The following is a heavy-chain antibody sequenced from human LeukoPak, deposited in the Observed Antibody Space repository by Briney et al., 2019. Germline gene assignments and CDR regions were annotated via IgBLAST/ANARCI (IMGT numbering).Heavy chain of an antibody. CDR3: ARSDYCGGDCYSSLSNY. V-gene: IGHV3-21*01. Sequence: GGSLRLSCAASGFTFRSYSMNWVRQAREKGLEWVSSISSSSSHIYYADSVKGRFTISRDNAKNSLYLQMNSLRAEDTAVYFCARSDYCGGDCYSSLSNYWGQGTLVTVSS. CDR2: ISSSSSHI. J-gene: IGHJ4*02. D-gene: IGHD2-21*02. CDR1: GFTFRSYS.